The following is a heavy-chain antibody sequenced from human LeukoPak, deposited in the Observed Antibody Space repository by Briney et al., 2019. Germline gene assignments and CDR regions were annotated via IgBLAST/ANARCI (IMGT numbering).Heavy chain of an antibody. V-gene: IGHV3-48*03. CDR1: GFTFSSYE. D-gene: IGHD3-22*01. CDR2: ISSSGSTI. Sequence: GGSLRLSCAASGFTFSSYEMNWVRQAPEKGLEGVSYISSSGSTIYYADSVKSRFTISRDNAKNSLYLQMNSLRAEDTAVYYCARDAYYDSSGYSDYWGQGTLVTVSS. CDR3: ARDAYYDSSGYSDY. J-gene: IGHJ4*02.